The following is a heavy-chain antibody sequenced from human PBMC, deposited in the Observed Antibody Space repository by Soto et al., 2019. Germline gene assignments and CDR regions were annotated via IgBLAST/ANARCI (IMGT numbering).Heavy chain of an antibody. D-gene: IGHD3-22*01. CDR3: AKDQDNYYDSSGYPSAEYFQH. CDR1: GFTFSSYA. J-gene: IGHJ1*01. Sequence: QTGGSLRLSCAASGFTFSSYAMSWVRQAPGKGLEWVSAISGSGGSTYYADSVKGRFTISRDNSKNTLYLQMNSLRAEDTAVYYCAKDQDNYYDSSGYPSAEYFQHWGQGTLVTVSS. CDR2: ISGSGGST. V-gene: IGHV3-23*01.